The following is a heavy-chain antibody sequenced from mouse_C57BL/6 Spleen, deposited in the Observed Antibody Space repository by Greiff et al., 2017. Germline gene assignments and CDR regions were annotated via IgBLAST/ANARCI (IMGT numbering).Heavy chain of an antibody. J-gene: IGHJ2*01. D-gene: IGHD1-1*01. V-gene: IGHV1-69*01. CDR3: ARVEVVAPYFDY. CDR1: GYTFTSYW. Sequence: QVQLQQPGAELVMPGASVKLSCKASGYTFTSYWMHWVKQMPGQGLEWIGEIDPSDSYTNYNQKFKGKSTLTVDKSSSTAYMQLSSLTSEDSAVYYCARVEVVAPYFDYWGQGTTLTVSS. CDR2: IDPSDSYT.